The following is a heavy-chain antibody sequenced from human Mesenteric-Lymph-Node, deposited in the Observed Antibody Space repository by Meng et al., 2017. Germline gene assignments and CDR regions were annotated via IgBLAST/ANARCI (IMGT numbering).Heavy chain of an antibody. CDR1: GYTFTSYD. CDR2: IVVGSGNT. V-gene: IGHV1-58*02. CDR3: AADYLSGSYYDDAFDI. D-gene: IGHD1-26*01. J-gene: IGHJ3*02. Sequence: SVKVSCKASGYTFTSYDINWVRQATGQGLEWIGWIVVGSGNTNYAQKFQERVTITRDMSTSTAYMELSSLRSEDTAVYYCAADYLSGSYYDDAFDIWGQGTMVTVSS.